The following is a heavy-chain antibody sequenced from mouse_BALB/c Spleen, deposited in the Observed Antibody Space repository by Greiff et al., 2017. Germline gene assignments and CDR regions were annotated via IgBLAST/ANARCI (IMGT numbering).Heavy chain of an antibody. CDR2: ISSGGSYT. CDR1: GFTFSSYT. Sequence: EVKVEESGGGLVKPGGSLKLSCAASGFTFSSYTMSWVRQTPEKRLEWVATISSGGSYTYYPDSVKGRFTISRDNAKNTLYLQMSSLKSEDTAMYYCTRDYYGSSLYAMDYWGQGTSVTVSS. V-gene: IGHV5-6-4*01. D-gene: IGHD1-1*01. CDR3: TRDYYGSSLYAMDY. J-gene: IGHJ4*01.